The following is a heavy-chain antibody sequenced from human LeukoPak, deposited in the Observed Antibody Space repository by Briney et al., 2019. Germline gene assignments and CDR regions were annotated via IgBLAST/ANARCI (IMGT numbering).Heavy chain of an antibody. CDR1: GFTFGDYA. J-gene: IGHJ3*02. Sequence: GGSLRLSCTASGFTFGDYAMSWVRQAPGKGLEWVGFIRIKAYGGTTEYAASVKGRFTISRDDSKSIAYLQMNSLKTEDTAVYYCTRVGRDWGDAFDIWGQGTMVTVSS. CDR2: IRIKAYGGTT. V-gene: IGHV3-49*04. CDR3: TRVGRDWGDAFDI. D-gene: IGHD3/OR15-3a*01.